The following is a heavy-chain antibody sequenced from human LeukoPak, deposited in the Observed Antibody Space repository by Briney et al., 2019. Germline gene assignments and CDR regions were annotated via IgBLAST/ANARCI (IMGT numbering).Heavy chain of an antibody. Sequence: SETLSLTCAVYGGSSSGYYWSWIRQPPGKGLEWIGEINHSGSTNYNPSLKSRVTISVDTSKNQFSLKLSSVTAADTAVYYCARGGIAARRPLSPWGQGTLVTVSS. CDR2: INHSGST. D-gene: IGHD6-6*01. V-gene: IGHV4-34*01. CDR3: ARGGIAARRPLSP. CDR1: GGSSSGYY. J-gene: IGHJ5*02.